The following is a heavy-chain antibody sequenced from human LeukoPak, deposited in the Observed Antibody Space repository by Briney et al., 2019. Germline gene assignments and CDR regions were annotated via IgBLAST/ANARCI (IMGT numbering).Heavy chain of an antibody. D-gene: IGHD5-18*01. CDR2: INPNSGGT. V-gene: IGHV1-2*02. Sequence: ASVKVSCKASGYTFTGYYMHWVRQAPGQGLEWMGWINPNSGGTNYAQKFQGRVTMTRDTSISTAYMELSRLRSEDTAVYYCARVDTAMVNYFDYWGQGTLVTVSS. CDR3: ARVDTAMVNYFDY. J-gene: IGHJ4*02. CDR1: GYTFTGYY.